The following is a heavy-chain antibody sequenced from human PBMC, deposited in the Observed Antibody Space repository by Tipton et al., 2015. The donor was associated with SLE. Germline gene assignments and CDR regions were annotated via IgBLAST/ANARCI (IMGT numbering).Heavy chain of an antibody. CDR2: IYYSGST. Sequence: TLSLTCTVSGGSISSYYWGWIRQPPGKGLEWIGSIYYSGSTYYNPSLKSRVTISVDTSKNQFSLKLSSVTAADTAVYYCARRGGSGSYPFDYWGQGTLVTVSS. CDR1: GGSISSYY. V-gene: IGHV4-39*07. CDR3: ARRGGSGSYPFDY. J-gene: IGHJ4*02. D-gene: IGHD3-10*01.